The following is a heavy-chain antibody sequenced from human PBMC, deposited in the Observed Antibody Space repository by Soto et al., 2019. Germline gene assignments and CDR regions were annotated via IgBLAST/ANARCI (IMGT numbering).Heavy chain of an antibody. CDR1: GFSLSSHA. CDR3: AKVKDYYVSGGNPPVGY. J-gene: IGHJ4*02. Sequence: GGSLRLCCVASGFSLSSHAVSWVRQTPEKGLEWVSSISDRGATSSYADFVKGRFTVSRDNSRNTLYLQMDSLRVEDTAVYYCAKVKDYYVSGGNPPVGYWGQGTVVTVSS. CDR2: ISDRGATS. V-gene: IGHV3-23*01. D-gene: IGHD3-10*02.